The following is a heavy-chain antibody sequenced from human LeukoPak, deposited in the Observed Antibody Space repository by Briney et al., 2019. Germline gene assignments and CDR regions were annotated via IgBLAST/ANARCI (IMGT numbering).Heavy chain of an antibody. V-gene: IGHV1-8*01. CDR1: GYTFTSYD. CDR3: AVRYYDYVWGSYRDYYFDY. J-gene: IGHJ4*02. CDR2: MNPNSGNT. D-gene: IGHD3-16*02. Sequence: ASVKVSCEASGYTFTSYDINWVRQATGQGLEWMGWMNPNSGNTGYAQKFQGRVTMTRNTSISTAYMELSSLRSEDTAVYYCAVRYYDYVWGSYRDYYFDYWGQGTLVTVSS.